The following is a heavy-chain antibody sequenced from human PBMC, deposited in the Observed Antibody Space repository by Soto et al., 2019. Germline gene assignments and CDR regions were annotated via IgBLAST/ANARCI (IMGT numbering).Heavy chain of an antibody. CDR2: ISSSGGTT. D-gene: IGHD3-10*01. J-gene: IGHJ6*02. CDR3: ARGPYYGGMDV. Sequence: GGSLSLSCAASSFVFSNFVISGVRQAPGKELQWVSTISSSGGTTNYADSVKGRFSIPRDTSQNTLYLQMNSLRAEDTALYYCARGPYYGGMDVWGQGTTVTVS. V-gene: IGHV3-23*01. CDR1: SFVFSNFV.